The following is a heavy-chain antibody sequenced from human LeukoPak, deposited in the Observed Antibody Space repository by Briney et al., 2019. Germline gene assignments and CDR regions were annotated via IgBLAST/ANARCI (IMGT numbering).Heavy chain of an antibody. CDR3: ARNMYTSGWYRLGY. D-gene: IGHD6-19*01. V-gene: IGHV3-48*03. CDR2: ISSSGSTI. Sequence: GGSLRLSCAASGFTFSSYEMNWVRQAPGKGLEWVSYISSSGSTIYYADSVKGRFTISRDIAKNSLYLQMNSLRAEDTAVYYCARNMYTSGWYRLGYWGQGTLVTVSS. J-gene: IGHJ4*02. CDR1: GFTFSSYE.